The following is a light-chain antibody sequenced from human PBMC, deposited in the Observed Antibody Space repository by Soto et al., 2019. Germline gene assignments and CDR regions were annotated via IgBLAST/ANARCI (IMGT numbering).Light chain of an antibody. J-gene: IGLJ1*01. CDR1: SSDVGSYNL. Sequence: QSVLTQPASVSGSPGQSITISCTGTSSDVGSYNLVSWYQQHPGKAPKLMIYEVNKRPSGVSNRFSGSKSGNTASLTISGLKAEDGANYYCCQYAVSLYVFETGTKLPVL. CDR3: CQYAVSLYV. V-gene: IGLV2-23*02. CDR2: EVN.